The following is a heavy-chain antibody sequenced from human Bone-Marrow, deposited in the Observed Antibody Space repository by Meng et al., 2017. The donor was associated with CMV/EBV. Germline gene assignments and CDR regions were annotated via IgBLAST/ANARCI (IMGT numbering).Heavy chain of an antibody. D-gene: IGHD3-3*01. CDR1: GYTFTGYY. V-gene: IGHV1-2*02. CDR3: ARVPGFCSGREGGMDV. Sequence: SVKVSCKASGYTFTGYYMHWVRQAPGQGLEWMGWINHNSGGTNYAQKLQGRVTMTTDTSTSTAYMELRSLGSDDTAVFCCARVPGFCSGREGGMDVWGQGTTVTVSS. CDR2: INHNSGGT. J-gene: IGHJ6*02.